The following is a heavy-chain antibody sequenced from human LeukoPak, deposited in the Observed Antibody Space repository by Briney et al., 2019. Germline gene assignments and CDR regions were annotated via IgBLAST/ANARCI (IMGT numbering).Heavy chain of an antibody. D-gene: IGHD1-1*01. CDR1: GGSISVYY. CDR2: IYNSGST. CDR3: ARVSWFPGTSYYYMDV. Sequence: SETLSLTCTVSGGSISVYYWSWIRQPPGKGLEWIGYIYNSGSTNYNPSLKSRVTISVDTSKNQFSLKLGSVTAADTAVYYCARVSWFPGTSYYYMDVWGKGTTVTVSS. V-gene: IGHV4-59*01. J-gene: IGHJ6*03.